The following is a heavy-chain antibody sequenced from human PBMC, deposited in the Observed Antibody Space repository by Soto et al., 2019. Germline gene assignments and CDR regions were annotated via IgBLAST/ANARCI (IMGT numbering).Heavy chain of an antibody. CDR1: GYTFTTYY. CDR2: INPSGGST. D-gene: IGHD6-13*01. V-gene: IGHV1-46*01. J-gene: IGHJ5*02. Sequence: ASVKVSCKASGYTFTTYYMYWVRQAPGQGLEWMGIINPSGGSTSFAQKFQGRVTMTEDSPADTPYMQLRSLRSEDTAVYYCAIEVGRSNRFDLWGQGTMVTVSS. CDR3: AIEVGRSNRFDL.